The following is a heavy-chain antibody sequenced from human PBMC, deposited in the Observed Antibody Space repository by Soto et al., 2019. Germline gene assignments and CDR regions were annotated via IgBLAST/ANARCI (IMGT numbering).Heavy chain of an antibody. CDR2: INHSGGST. Sequence: ASVKVSCKASGYTFTSYYMHWVRQAPGQGLEWMGIINHSGGSTSYAQKFQGRVTMTRDTSTSTVYMELSSLRSEDTAVYYCARESEERYDILTGYKAFDYWGQGTLVTVSS. D-gene: IGHD3-9*01. V-gene: IGHV1-46*01. CDR3: ARESEERYDILTGYKAFDY. J-gene: IGHJ4*02. CDR1: GYTFTSYY.